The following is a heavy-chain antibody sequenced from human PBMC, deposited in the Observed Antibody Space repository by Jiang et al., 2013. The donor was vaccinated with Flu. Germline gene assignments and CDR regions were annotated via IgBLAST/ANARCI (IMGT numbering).Heavy chain of an antibody. CDR2: IYSSGTT. D-gene: IGHD3-22*01. Sequence: GLVKPSETLSLTCTVSGGSINSSTYYWGWIRQPPGKGLEWIGSIYSSGTTYYNPSLKSRVTISVDTSKNQFSLILRSVTAADTAVYYCARHAYSSAYYILSPLGYWGQGTLVTVSS. V-gene: IGHV4-39*01. J-gene: IGHJ4*02. CDR3: ARHAYSSAYYILSPLGY. CDR1: GGSINSSTYY.